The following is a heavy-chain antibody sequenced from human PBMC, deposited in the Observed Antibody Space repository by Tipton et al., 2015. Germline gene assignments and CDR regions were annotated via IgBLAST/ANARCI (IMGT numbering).Heavy chain of an antibody. CDR3: ARGYLRSPLTHSFYYGMDV. J-gene: IGHJ6*02. CDR1: GFTFSSYG. V-gene: IGHV3-33*01. Sequence: SLRLSCAAPGFTFSSYGMHWVRQAPGKGLEWVAVIWFDGSTTYYADSVKGRFTISRDTSRDTLYLQMNSLRAEDTAVYYCARGYLRSPLTHSFYYGMDVWGQGTTVTVSS. D-gene: IGHD4-23*01. CDR2: IWFDGSTT.